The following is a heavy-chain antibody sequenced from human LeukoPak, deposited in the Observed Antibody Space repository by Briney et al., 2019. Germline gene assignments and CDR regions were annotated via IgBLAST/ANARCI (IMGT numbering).Heavy chain of an antibody. D-gene: IGHD2-2*01. J-gene: IGHJ1*01. Sequence: GGSLRLSCAASGFTVSSNYMSWVRQAPGTGLERVSVIYSGGSTYYADSVKGRFTISRDNSKNTLYLQMNSLRAEDTAVYYCARDPGTRGYFQHWGQGTLVTVSS. CDR3: ARDPGTRGYFQH. V-gene: IGHV3-53*01. CDR1: GFTVSSNY. CDR2: IYSGGST.